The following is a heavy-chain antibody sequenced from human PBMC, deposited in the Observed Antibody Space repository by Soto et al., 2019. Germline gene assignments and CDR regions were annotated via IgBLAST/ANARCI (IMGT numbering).Heavy chain of an antibody. CDR1: GYAFTTYG. CDR3: ARGRYGDY. J-gene: IGHJ4*01. Sequence: QVHLVQSGAEVKKPGASVKVSCKGSGYAFTTYGITWVRQAPGQGLEWMGWISAHNGNTNYAQKLQGRVTVTRDTSTSTAYMELRSLRSDDTAVYDCARGRYGDYWGHGALVPVCS. D-gene: IGHD1-1*01. V-gene: IGHV1-18*01. CDR2: ISAHNGNT.